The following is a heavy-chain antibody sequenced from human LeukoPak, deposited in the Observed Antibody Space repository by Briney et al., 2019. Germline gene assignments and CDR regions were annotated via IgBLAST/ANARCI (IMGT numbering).Heavy chain of an antibody. CDR2: INPNSGDT. Sequence: ASVKVSCKASGYTFTGYYIHWVRPAPGQGLAWMGWINPNSGDTTSAQRFQGRVTMTRDTSLNTAYMELSRLTSDDTAVYYCARVPGYSSDKRSLSWFDPWGQGSLVTVSS. CDR1: GYTFTGYY. CDR3: ARVPGYSSDKRSLSWFDP. V-gene: IGHV1-2*02. J-gene: IGHJ5*02. D-gene: IGHD6-19*01.